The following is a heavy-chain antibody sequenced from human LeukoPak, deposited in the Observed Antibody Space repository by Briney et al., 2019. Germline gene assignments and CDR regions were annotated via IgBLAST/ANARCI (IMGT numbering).Heavy chain of an antibody. D-gene: IGHD3-10*01. CDR3: ARGRYYGSGSYYNY. Sequence: PSETLSLTCAVYGGSFSGYYWSWIRQPPGKGLEWIGEINHSGSTNYNPSLKSRVTISVDTSKNQFSLKLSSVTAADTAVYYCARGRYYGSGSYYNYWDQGTLVTVSS. V-gene: IGHV4-34*01. CDR1: GGSFSGYY. J-gene: IGHJ4*02. CDR2: INHSGST.